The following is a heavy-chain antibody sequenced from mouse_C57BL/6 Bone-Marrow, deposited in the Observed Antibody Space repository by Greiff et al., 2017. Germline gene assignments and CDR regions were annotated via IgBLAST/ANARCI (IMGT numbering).Heavy chain of an antibody. CDR1: GFTFSDYG. V-gene: IGHV5-17*01. D-gene: IGHD2-4*01. CDR3: ARRLRGGTFDY. J-gene: IGHJ2*01. CDR2: ISSGSSTI. Sequence: QLEESGGGLVKPGGSLKLSCASSGFTFSDYGMHWVRQAPEKGLEWVAYISSGSSTIDYADTVKGRFTISRDKAKNTLFLQMTSLRSEDTAMYYWARRLRGGTFDYWGQGTTRTVSS.